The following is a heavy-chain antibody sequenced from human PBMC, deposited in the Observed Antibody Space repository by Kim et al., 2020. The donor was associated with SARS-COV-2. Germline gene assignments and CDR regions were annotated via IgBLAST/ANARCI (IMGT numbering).Heavy chain of an antibody. CDR1: GFTFSSYA. CDR2: ISGSGGST. Sequence: GGSLRLSCAASGFTFSSYAMSWVRQAPGKGLEWVSAISGSGGSTYYADSVKGRFTISRDNSKNTLYLQMNSLRAEDTAVYYCAKVRGWRELPFSAFDIWGQGTMVTVSS. CDR3: AKVRGWRELPFSAFDI. D-gene: IGHD1-26*01. V-gene: IGHV3-23*01. J-gene: IGHJ3*02.